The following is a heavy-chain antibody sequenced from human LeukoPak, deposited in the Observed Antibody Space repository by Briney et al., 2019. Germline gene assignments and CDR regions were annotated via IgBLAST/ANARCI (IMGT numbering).Heavy chain of an antibody. CDR1: GFTFSRYW. CDR3: AKERAYPIITYDS. D-gene: IGHD3-10*01. Sequence: GGSLRLSCAASGFTFSRYWMNWVRQAPGKGLEWVANIKRDGNEKNYVDSVKGRSSISRDNAKNSLYLQMDSLRAEDTAVYYCAKERAYPIITYDSWGQGALVTVSS. J-gene: IGHJ5*01. V-gene: IGHV3-7*01. CDR2: IKRDGNEK.